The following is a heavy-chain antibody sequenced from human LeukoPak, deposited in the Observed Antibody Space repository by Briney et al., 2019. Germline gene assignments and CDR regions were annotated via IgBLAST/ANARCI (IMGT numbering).Heavy chain of an antibody. J-gene: IGHJ4*02. V-gene: IGHV3-11*04. CDR3: ARAVWDIVVVVAATFDY. D-gene: IGHD2-15*01. Sequence: GGSLRLSCAASGFTFSDYYMSWIRQAPGKGLEWVSYISSSGSTIYYADSVKGRFTISRDNAKNSLYLQMNSLRAEDTAVYYCARAVWDIVVVVAATFDYRGQGTLVTVSS. CDR1: GFTFSDYY. CDR2: ISSSGSTI.